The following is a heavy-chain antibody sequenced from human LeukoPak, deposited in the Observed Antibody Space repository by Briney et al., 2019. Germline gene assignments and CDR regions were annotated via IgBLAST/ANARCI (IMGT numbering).Heavy chain of an antibody. CDR3: ARDRISVSDPPNWFDP. CDR2: IYHSGKT. J-gene: IGHJ5*02. V-gene: IGHV4-38-2*02. Sequence: SETLSLTCTVSGYSINSGYYWGWIRQPPGKGLEWIGSIYHSGKTYYNPSLKSRVTISVETSKNQFSLKLSSMTAADTAVYYCARDRISVSDPPNWFDPWGQGTLVTVSS. D-gene: IGHD6-19*01. CDR1: GYSINSGYY.